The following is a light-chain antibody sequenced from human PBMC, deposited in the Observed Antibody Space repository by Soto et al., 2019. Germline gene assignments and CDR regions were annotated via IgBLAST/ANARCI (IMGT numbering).Light chain of an antibody. CDR2: DTS. V-gene: IGKV3-15*01. J-gene: IGKJ5*01. CDR3: QQYNTWRSIT. Sequence: EIVMTQSPATLSVSPGGRATLSCRASQNIGNKLAWYQRKPGQAPRVLIYDTSTRAAGIPARFSGSGSETNFTLTIITLQSEDFAVYYCQQYNTWRSITFGQGTRLESK. CDR1: QNIGNK.